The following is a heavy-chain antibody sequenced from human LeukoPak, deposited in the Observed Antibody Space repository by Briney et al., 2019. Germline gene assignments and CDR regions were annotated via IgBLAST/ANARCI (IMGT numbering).Heavy chain of an antibody. CDR1: GFTFSSYA. V-gene: IGHV3-23*01. CDR3: AKVGGYSYGYNWFDP. D-gene: IGHD5-18*01. J-gene: IGHJ5*02. Sequence: GGSLRLPCAASGFTFSSYAMSWVRQAPGKGLEWVSAISGSGGSTYYADSVKGRFTISRDNSKNTLYLQMNSLRAEDTAVYYCAKVGGYSYGYNWFDPWGQGTLVTVSS. CDR2: ISGSGGST.